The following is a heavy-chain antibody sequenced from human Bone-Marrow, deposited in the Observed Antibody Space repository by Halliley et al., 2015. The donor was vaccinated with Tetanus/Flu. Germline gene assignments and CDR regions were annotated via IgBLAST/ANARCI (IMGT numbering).Heavy chain of an antibody. D-gene: IGHD7-27*01. Sequence: TLSLTCDVSGGFISTYYWTWIRQPPGKGLEWIGYISYRGSTNHNPSLQSRVTMSVYTSKNQFSLNLTSVTAADTAMYYCARGPNGDEAFDMWGQGTMVTVSS. CDR1: GGFISTYY. V-gene: IGHV4-59*01. J-gene: IGHJ3*02. CDR2: ISYRGST. CDR3: ARGPNGDEAFDM.